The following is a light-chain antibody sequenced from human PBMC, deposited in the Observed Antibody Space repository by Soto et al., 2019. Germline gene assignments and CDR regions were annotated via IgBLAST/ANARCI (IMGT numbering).Light chain of an antibody. Sequence: QSVLTQPASVSGSPGQSITISCTGTSSDVGGYDYVSWYQLHPGKAPKLMVFEVSNRPSGVSYRFSGSKSGNTASLTISGLQADDEADYFCSSYSISTAYLFGAGTKVNVL. CDR2: EVS. J-gene: IGLJ1*01. CDR3: SSYSISTAYL. CDR1: SSDVGGYDY. V-gene: IGLV2-14*01.